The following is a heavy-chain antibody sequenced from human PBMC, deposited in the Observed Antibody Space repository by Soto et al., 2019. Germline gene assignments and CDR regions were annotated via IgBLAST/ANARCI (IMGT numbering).Heavy chain of an antibody. V-gene: IGHV1-2*02. CDR3: AGSRTGALDY. CDR1: GFTFIGHY. Sequence: QVQLVQSGARVKKPGASVKLSCKASGFTFIGHYIHWVRQAPGQGLEWVGWINPNSGGGTVYAQKFQGRVTMTADTSTSIASMDLTSLRGDDTAVYYCAGSRTGALDYWGPGALVTVSS. CDR2: INPNSGGGT. J-gene: IGHJ4*02. D-gene: IGHD7-27*01.